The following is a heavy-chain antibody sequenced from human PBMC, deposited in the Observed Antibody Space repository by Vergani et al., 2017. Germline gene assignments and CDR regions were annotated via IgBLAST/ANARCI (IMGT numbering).Heavy chain of an antibody. V-gene: IGHV3-30-3*01. CDR1: GFTFSSYA. Sequence: QVQLVESGGGVVQPGRSLRLSCAASGFTFSSYAMHWVRQAPGKGLEWVAVISYDGSNKYYADSVKGRFTISRDNSKNTLYLQKNSLRAEDTAVYYCARMGHIVVVTARTSDRFDPWGQGTLVTVSS. J-gene: IGHJ5*02. CDR2: ISYDGSNK. D-gene: IGHD2-21*02. CDR3: ARMGHIVVVTARTSDRFDP.